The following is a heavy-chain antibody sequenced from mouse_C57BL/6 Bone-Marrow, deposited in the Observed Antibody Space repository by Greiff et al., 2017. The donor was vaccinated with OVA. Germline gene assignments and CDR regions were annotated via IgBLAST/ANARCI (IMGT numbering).Heavy chain of an antibody. Sequence: EVQLVESGGGLVQPGGSLKLSCAASGFTFSDYGMAWVRQAPRKGPEWVAFISNLAYSIYYADTVTGRFTISRENAKNTLYLEMSSLRSEDTAMYYCAGGYYRGYFDVWGTGTTVTVSS. J-gene: IGHJ1*03. CDR3: AGGYYRGYFDV. CDR1: GFTFSDYG. V-gene: IGHV5-15*01. CDR2: ISNLAYSI. D-gene: IGHD2-3*01.